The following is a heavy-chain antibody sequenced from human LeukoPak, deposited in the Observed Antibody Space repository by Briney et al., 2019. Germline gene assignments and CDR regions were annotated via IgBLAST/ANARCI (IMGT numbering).Heavy chain of an antibody. CDR2: IYHSGST. CDR1: GGSISSGGYY. D-gene: IGHD6-13*01. V-gene: IGHV4-30-2*01. J-gene: IGHJ4*02. Sequence: SETLSLTCTVSGGSISSGGYYWSWIRQPPGKGLEWIGYIYHSGSTYYNPSLESRVTISVDRSKNQFSLKLSSVTAADTAVYYCARGTDSSSWYSLDYWGQGTLVTVSS. CDR3: ARGTDSSSWYSLDY.